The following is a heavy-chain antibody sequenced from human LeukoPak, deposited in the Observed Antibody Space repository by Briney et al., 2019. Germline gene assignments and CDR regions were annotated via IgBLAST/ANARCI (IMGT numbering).Heavy chain of an antibody. CDR3: ARAGAVAGTANDY. CDR1: GLTFSSYS. Sequence: GGSLRLSCAASGLTFSSYSMNWVSQAPGKGLEWVSSISSSSSYIYYADSVKGRFTISRDNAKNSLYLQMNSLRAEDTAVYYCARAGAVAGTANDYWGQGTLVTVSS. V-gene: IGHV3-21*01. CDR2: ISSSSSYI. D-gene: IGHD6-19*01. J-gene: IGHJ4*02.